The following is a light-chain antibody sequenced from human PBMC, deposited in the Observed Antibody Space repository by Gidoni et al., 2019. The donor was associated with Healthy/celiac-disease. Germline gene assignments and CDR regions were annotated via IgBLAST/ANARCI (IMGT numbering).Light chain of an antibody. V-gene: IGKV1-9*01. CDR3: QQLNSYLIT. CDR1: QGISSY. J-gene: IGKJ3*01. Sequence: DIQLTQSPSFLSASVGDRVTITCRASQGISSYLAWYQQKPGKAPKLLIYAASTLQSGVPSRFSGSGSGKEFTLTISSLQPEDFETYYGQQLNSYLITFXPXTKVDIK. CDR2: AAS.